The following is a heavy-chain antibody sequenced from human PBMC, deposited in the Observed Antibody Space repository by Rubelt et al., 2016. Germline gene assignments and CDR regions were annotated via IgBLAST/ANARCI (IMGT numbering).Heavy chain of an antibody. CDR2: INHSGST. J-gene: IGHJ4*02. Sequence: QVQLQQWGAGLLKPSETLSLTCGVYGGSFSGYYWSWIRQPPGKGLEWIGEINHSGSTNYNPSLKSRVTISIDTSKDQSSLKLTSVTTADTAVYFCARHRADDPIAVFDYWGRGTLVTVSS. CDR1: GGSFSGYY. V-gene: IGHV4-34*01. D-gene: IGHD2-21*01. CDR3: ARHRADDPIAVFDY.